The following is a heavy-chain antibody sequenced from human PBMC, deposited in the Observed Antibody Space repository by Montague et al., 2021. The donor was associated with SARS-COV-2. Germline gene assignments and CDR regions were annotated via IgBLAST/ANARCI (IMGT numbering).Heavy chain of an antibody. D-gene: IGHD2-2*01. CDR2: IYFNGHS. V-gene: IGHV4-39*01. CDR1: GGSISNSHYY. Sequence: SETLSLTCTVSGGSISNSHYYCAWIRQPPGKGLEWIGSIYFNGHSYYNPSLKNRASISLDTSKNQYYLKLNSMAAADTAVYYCARQPPYQTGALDIWGQGTMVTVSS. CDR3: ARQPPYQTGALDI. J-gene: IGHJ3*02.